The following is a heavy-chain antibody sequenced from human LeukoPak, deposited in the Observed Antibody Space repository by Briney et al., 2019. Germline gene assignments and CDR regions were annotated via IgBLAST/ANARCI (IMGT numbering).Heavy chain of an antibody. CDR2: ISASGGSS. V-gene: IGHV3-23*01. J-gene: IGHJ4*02. CDR3: AKALGGSLYSLDY. CDR1: GFTFSSHA. Sequence: GGSLRLSCAASGFTFSSHAMSWVRQAPGKGREWVSTISASGGSSYYADSVKGRFAISRDNSKNTLYLQMNSLRAEDTAVYYCAKALGGSLYSLDYWGQGTLVTVSS. D-gene: IGHD2-15*01.